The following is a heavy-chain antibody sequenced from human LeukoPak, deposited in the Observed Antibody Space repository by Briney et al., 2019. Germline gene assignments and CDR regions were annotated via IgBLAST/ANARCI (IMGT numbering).Heavy chain of an antibody. CDR1: GFTFSSYA. CDR2: ISYDGSNK. Sequence: GGSLRLSCAASGFTFSSYAMHWVRQAPGKGLEWVAVISYDGSNKYYADSVKGRFTISRDNSKNTLYLQMNSLRAEDTAVYYCAKGVWFGEIDYWGQGTLVTVSS. V-gene: IGHV3-30*18. J-gene: IGHJ4*02. D-gene: IGHD3-10*01. CDR3: AKGVWFGEIDY.